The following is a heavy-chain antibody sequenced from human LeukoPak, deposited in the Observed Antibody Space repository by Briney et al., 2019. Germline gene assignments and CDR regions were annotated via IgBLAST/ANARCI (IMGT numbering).Heavy chain of an antibody. Sequence: PSETLSLTCTVSGGSISSYYWSWIRQPAGKGLEWIGRIYTSGSTNYNPSLKSRVTMSVDTSKNQFSLKLSSVTAADTAVYYCARDWNTMVRGEVYWFDPWGQGTLVTVSS. J-gene: IGHJ5*02. CDR1: GGSISSYY. D-gene: IGHD3-10*01. CDR2: IYTSGST. CDR3: ARDWNTMVRGEVYWFDP. V-gene: IGHV4-4*07.